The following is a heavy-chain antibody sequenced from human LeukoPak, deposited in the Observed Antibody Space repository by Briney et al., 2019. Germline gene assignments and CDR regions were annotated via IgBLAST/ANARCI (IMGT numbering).Heavy chain of an antibody. Sequence: ASVKVSCKASRYTFTGYSMHWVRQAPGQGLEWMGWINPNSGGTDYAQKFQDRVTMTRDTSISTAYMELSRLRSDDTAVYYCARANSLGNPLDYWGQGTLVTVSS. CDR2: INPNSGGT. D-gene: IGHD4-23*01. CDR3: ARANSLGNPLDY. V-gene: IGHV1-2*02. J-gene: IGHJ4*02. CDR1: RYTFTGYS.